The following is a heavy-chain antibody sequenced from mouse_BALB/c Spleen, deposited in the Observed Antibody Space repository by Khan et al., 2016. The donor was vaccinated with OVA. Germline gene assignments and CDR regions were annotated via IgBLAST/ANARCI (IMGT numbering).Heavy chain of an antibody. V-gene: IGHV1-76*01. CDR3: ARDKALYHFDQ. J-gene: IGHJ2*01. CDR1: GYTFTSYW. Sequence: QVQLKQSGADLVRPGPSVKLSCKTSGYTFTSYWIHWVKQRSGQGLEWIARIYPGTDNTYYNEKFKDKATLTADKSSSDAYMQLSSLESEDSDVYFCARDKALYHFDQWGQGTTLTVSS. CDR2: IYPGTDNT. D-gene: IGHD3-2*02.